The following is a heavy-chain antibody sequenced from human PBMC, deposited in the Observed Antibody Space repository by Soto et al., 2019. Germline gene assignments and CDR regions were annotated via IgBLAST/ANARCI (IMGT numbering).Heavy chain of an antibody. D-gene: IGHD6-19*01. CDR2: IYYSGST. CDR1: GGSITGSISSYY. V-gene: IGHV4-61*01. Sequence: QVQLQESGPGLVKPSETLSLTCTVSGGSITGSISSYYWSWIRQPPGKGLEWIGYIYYSGSTNYNPSLKSRVTISIDTSKNQCALKLSSVTAADTAVYYCARLEAVSYDAFDVWGQGTIVTVSS. CDR3: ARLEAVSYDAFDV. J-gene: IGHJ3*01.